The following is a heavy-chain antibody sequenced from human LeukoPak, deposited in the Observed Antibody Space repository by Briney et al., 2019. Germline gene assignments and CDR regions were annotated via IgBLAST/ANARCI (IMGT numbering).Heavy chain of an antibody. Sequence: ASVKGSCKASVYTFTSYYMHWVRQAPGQGLEWMGIINPSGGSTSYAQKFQGRVTMTRDTSTSTVYMALSSLRTDDTAVYSCARDGAFRMGVVRVGYYYYMDVWGKGTTVTVSS. CDR3: ARDGAFRMGVVRVGYYYYMDV. CDR1: VYTFTSYY. J-gene: IGHJ6*03. CDR2: INPSGGST. D-gene: IGHD3-3*01. V-gene: IGHV1-46*03.